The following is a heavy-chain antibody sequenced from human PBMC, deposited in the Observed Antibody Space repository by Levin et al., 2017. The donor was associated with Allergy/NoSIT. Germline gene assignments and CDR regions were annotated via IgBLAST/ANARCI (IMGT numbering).Heavy chain of an antibody. J-gene: IGHJ5*02. Sequence: KPSETLSLTCTVSGGSISTYYWSWIRQPPGKGLEWIGYINYKETTNYNPSLKSRVTISIDMSKNQFSLKLSSVTAADTAVYYCARDRPGGFDPWGQGTLVAVSS. D-gene: IGHD3-10*01. CDR2: INYKETT. CDR3: ARDRPGGFDP. V-gene: IGHV4-59*01. CDR1: GGSISTYY.